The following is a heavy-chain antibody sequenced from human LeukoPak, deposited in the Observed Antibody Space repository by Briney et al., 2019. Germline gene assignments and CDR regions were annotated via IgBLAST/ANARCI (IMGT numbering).Heavy chain of an antibody. CDR3: ATAYSPSDY. CDR1: GFTFSDYY. V-gene: IGHV3-15*01. J-gene: IGHJ4*02. CDR2: IKSRTDGGTT. D-gene: IGHD2-15*01. Sequence: GGSLRLSCAASGFTFSDYYMSWIRQAPGRGLEWVGHIKSRTDGGTTDYAAPVKGRFTISRDDSKNTVYLQMNSLKTEDTAVYSCATAYSPSDYWGQGTLVTVSS.